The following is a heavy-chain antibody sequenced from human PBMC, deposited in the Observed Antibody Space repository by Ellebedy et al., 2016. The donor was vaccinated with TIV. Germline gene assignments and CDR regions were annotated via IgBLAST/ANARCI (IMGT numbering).Heavy chain of an antibody. CDR3: ARDSPWNRDAFDI. D-gene: IGHD1-1*01. CDR2: ISYDGSNK. Sequence: PGGSLRPSCAASGFTFSSYAMHWVRQAPGKGLEWVAVISYDGSNKYYADSVKGRFTISRDNSKNTLYLQMNSLRAEDTAVYYCARDSPWNRDAFDIWGQGTMVTVSS. CDR1: GFTFSSYA. V-gene: IGHV3-30*01. J-gene: IGHJ3*02.